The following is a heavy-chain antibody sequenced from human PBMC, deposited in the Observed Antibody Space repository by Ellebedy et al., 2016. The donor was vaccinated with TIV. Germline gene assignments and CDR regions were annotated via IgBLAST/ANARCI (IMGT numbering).Heavy chain of an antibody. CDR3: ATVVTVEQYFDY. D-gene: IGHD1/OR15-1a*01. CDR1: GYTLTELS. V-gene: IGHV1-24*01. J-gene: IGHJ4*02. CDR2: FDPEDGER. Sequence: AASVKVSCKVSGYTLTELSMQWARQAPGKGLEWMGGFDPEDGERIYAQKFQGRVTMTEETSTDTAYMELSSLTSEDTAVYYCATVVTVEQYFDYWGQGTLVTVSS.